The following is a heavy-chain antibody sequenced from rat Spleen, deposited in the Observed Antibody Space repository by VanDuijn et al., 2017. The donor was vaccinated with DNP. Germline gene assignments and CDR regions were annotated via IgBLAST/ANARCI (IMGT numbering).Heavy chain of an antibody. J-gene: IGHJ3*01. V-gene: IGHV3-1*01. CDR1: GYSITSNY. Sequence: EVQLQESGPGLVKPSQSLSLTCSVTGYSITSNYWGWIRKFPGNKMEWMGYISYSGSTSYNPSLKSRISITRDTSKNQIFLQLNSVTTEDTATYYCATVHYYDGTRFAYWGQGTLVTVSS. D-gene: IGHD1-12*02. CDR3: ATVHYYDGTRFAY. CDR2: ISYSGST.